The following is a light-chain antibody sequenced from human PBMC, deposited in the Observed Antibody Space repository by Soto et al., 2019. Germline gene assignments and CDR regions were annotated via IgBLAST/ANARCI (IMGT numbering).Light chain of an antibody. J-gene: IGKJ1*01. V-gene: IGKV1-5*01. CDR3: QQFRNSWT. Sequence: DIPMTQSPSTLSASVGDRVTITCRASQDIGPWLAWYQQKPGKAPKLLISDAASLQSGVPSRFSGDRSGTEFTLTINRLQAEDVATYFCQQFRNSWTFVQGTRVEIK. CDR1: QDIGPW. CDR2: DAA.